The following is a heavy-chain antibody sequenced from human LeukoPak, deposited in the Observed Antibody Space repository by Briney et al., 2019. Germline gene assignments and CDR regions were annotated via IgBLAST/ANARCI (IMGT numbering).Heavy chain of an antibody. D-gene: IGHD1-26*01. J-gene: IGHJ3*02. CDR3: AKNSGMGGGAFDI. CDR2: ISGSGSNT. Sequence: GALRLACEASGLTFSSYAMSWVRQAPGKGLEWVSAISGSGSNTYYADSVKGRFTISRDNSKNTLYLQMNSLRAEDTAVYYCAKNSGMGGGAFDIWGQGTMVTVSS. CDR1: GLTFSSYA. V-gene: IGHV3-23*01.